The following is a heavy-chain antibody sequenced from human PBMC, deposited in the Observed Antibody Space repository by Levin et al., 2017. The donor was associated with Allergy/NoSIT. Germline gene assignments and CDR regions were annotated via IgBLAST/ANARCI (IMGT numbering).Heavy chain of an antibody. V-gene: IGHV3-30*18. Sequence: GESLKISCVASGFTFSSYGLHWVRQAPGKGLEWVAVISYEGSTEYYAESVMGRFTISRDNSRNTLYLQMDSLRAEDTALYYCAKPKYSSSWYDAFDIWGQGTMVTVSS. CDR3: AKPKYSSSWYDAFDI. J-gene: IGHJ3*02. D-gene: IGHD6-13*01. CDR2: ISYEGSTE. CDR1: GFTFSSYG.